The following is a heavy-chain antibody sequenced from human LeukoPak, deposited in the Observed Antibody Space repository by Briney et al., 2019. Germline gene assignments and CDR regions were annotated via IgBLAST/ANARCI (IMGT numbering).Heavy chain of an antibody. CDR3: AKDRLPDFWSGYSPVY. CDR1: GFTFSSYA. D-gene: IGHD3-3*01. J-gene: IGHJ4*02. V-gene: IGHV3-23*01. CDR2: ISGSGGST. Sequence: GGSLRLSCAASGFTFSSYAMSWVRQAPGKGLEWVSAISGSGGSTYYADSVKGRFTISRDNSRNTLYLQMNSLRAEDTAVYYCAKDRLPDFWSGYSPVYWGQGTLVTVSS.